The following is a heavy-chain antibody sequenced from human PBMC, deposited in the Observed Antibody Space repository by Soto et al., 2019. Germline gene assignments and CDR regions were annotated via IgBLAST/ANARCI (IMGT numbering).Heavy chain of an antibody. J-gene: IGHJ6*02. CDR2: IHPGESDT. CDR3: ARHEATYYNFYGMDV. Sequence: TTYWNNWVRQMPGKGLEWMGSIHPGESDTRYSPSFQGQVTISADRSITTAYLQWSSLKASDTAMYYCARHEATYYNFYGMDVWGQGTTVTSP. CDR1: TTYW. V-gene: IGHV5-51*01.